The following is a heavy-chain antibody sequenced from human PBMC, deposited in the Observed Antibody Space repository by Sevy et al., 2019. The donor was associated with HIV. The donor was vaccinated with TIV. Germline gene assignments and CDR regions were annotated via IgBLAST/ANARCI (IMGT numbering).Heavy chain of an antibody. CDR2: ISGSGGST. V-gene: IGHV3-23*01. Sequence: GGSLRLSCAASGFTFSSYAMTWVRQAPGKGLEWVSAISGSGGSTYYADSVKGRFTISRDNSKNTLYLQMNSLRAEDTALYYCAKVRSPTDAFDIWGQGTRVTVSS. CDR1: GFTFSSYA. CDR3: AKVRSPTDAFDI. J-gene: IGHJ3*02.